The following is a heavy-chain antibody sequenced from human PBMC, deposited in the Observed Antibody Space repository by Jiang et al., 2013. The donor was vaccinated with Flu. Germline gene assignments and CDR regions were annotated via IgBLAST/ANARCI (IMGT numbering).Heavy chain of an antibody. V-gene: IGHV3-49*03. J-gene: IGHJ6*02. Sequence: CTAAGFSFGDYTVNWFRQAPGKGLEWVGFMKTKAYGGTTMYAASVRGRFTISRDDSKGSAYLQMNSLKTEDTALYYCTRDHYSGSGTYIYYYWYYGMDVWGRGTTVTVSS. CDR2: MKTKAYGGTT. D-gene: IGHD3-10*01. CDR3: TRDHYSGSGTYIYYYWYYGMDV. CDR1: GFSFGDYT.